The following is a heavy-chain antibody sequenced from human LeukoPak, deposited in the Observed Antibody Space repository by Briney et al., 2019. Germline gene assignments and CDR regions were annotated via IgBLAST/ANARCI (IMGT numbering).Heavy chain of an antibody. CDR1: GGSISSSSYY. CDR2: IYYSGST. CDR3: ARVGAVVAASFDY. D-gene: IGHD2-15*01. J-gene: IGHJ4*02. Sequence: PSETLSLTCTVSGGSISSSSYYWGWIRQPPGKGLEWIGSIYYSGSTYYNPSLKSRVTISVDTSKDQFSLKLSSATAADTAVYYCARVGAVVAASFDYWGQGTLVTVSS. V-gene: IGHV4-39*07.